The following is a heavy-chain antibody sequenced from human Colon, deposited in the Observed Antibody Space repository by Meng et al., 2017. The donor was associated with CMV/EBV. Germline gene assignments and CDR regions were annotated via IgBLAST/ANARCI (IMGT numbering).Heavy chain of an antibody. Sequence: QVQLQQWGAGLLKPSETLSLTCSGYGGSFSGYYWSWIRQPPGKELEWIGEINHSGSTNYNPSLKSRVTISVDTSKNQFSLKLSSVTAADTAVYYCARGGAPRRPPGARWGQGTLVTVSS. CDR1: GGSFSGYY. CDR2: INHSGST. J-gene: IGHJ4*02. CDR3: ARGGAPRRPPGAR. V-gene: IGHV4-34*01. D-gene: IGHD1-26*01.